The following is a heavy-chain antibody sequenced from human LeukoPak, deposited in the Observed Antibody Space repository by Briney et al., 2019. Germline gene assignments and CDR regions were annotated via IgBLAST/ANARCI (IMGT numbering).Heavy chain of an antibody. Sequence: KPSETLSLTCTVSGGSISSYYWSWIRQPPGKGLEWIGYIYYSGSTNYNPSLKSRVTISVDTSKNQFSLKLSSVTAADTAVYYCARGEDEKYSSSWHRYWGQGTLVTVSS. V-gene: IGHV4-59*01. J-gene: IGHJ4*02. CDR1: GGSISSYY. CDR2: IYYSGST. CDR3: ARGEDEKYSSSWHRY. D-gene: IGHD6-13*01.